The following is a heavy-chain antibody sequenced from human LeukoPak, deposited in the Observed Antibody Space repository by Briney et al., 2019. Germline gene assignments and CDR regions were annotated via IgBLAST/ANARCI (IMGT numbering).Heavy chain of an antibody. Sequence: GGSLRLSCAASGFSFSPYWMSWVRQAPGKGLEWVANIKEHGREEYYVDSVKGRFSISRDNAKNSLYLQMNSLRAEDTAFYYCARVPPHTFYLDSWGQGTLVTVSS. CDR3: ARVPPHTFYLDS. J-gene: IGHJ4*02. CDR2: IKEHGREE. V-gene: IGHV3-7*01. CDR1: GFSFSPYW.